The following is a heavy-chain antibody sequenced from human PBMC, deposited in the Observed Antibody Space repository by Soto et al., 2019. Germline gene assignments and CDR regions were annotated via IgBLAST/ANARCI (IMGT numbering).Heavy chain of an antibody. Sequence: QSQTLSLTCAISGDSVSSNSAAWNWIRQSPSRGLEWLGRTYYRTKWYNDYAVSVKSRITINPDTSKNQFSLQLNSVTPEDKDLYYWARGGRSIAAAGFDPWGQGTLVNVSS. CDR2: TYYRTKWYN. CDR1: GDSVSSNSAA. CDR3: ARGGRSIAAAGFDP. V-gene: IGHV6-1*01. J-gene: IGHJ5*02. D-gene: IGHD6-6*01.